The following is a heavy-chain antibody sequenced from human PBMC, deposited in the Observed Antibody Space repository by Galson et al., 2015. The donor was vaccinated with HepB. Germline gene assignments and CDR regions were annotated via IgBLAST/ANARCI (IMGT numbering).Heavy chain of an antibody. CDR1: GFTFSSYA. CDR3: AKTYGSGSYYRHFDL. J-gene: IGHJ2*01. V-gene: IGHV3-30-3*02. Sequence: SLRLSCAASGFTFSSYAMHWVRQAPGKGLEWVAVISYDGSNKYYADSVKGRFTISRDNSKNTLYLQMNSLRAEDTAVYYCAKTYGSGSYYRHFDLWGRGTLVTVSS. CDR2: ISYDGSNK. D-gene: IGHD3-10*01.